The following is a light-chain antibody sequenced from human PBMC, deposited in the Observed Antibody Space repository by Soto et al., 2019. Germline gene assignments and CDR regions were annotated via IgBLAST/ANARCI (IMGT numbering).Light chain of an antibody. Sequence: VMTQSPATLSVSPGERATLSCRASQNVGGSVAWYQQKPGQAPRLLIYRASTRATGIPARFSGSGSGTEFTLTISSLQSEDFAVYYCQQYNNWQTFGQGTKVDI. J-gene: IGKJ1*01. V-gene: IGKV3-15*01. CDR2: RAS. CDR3: QQYNNWQT. CDR1: QNVGGS.